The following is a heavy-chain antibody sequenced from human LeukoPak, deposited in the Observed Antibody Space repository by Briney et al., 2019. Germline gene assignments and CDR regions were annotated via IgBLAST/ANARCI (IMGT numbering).Heavy chain of an antibody. J-gene: IGHJ4*02. D-gene: IGHD3-22*01. V-gene: IGHV1-18*01. CDR2: ISAYNGNT. CDR3: ARDLGVDYYDSSGYYDY. CDR1: GYTFTSYG. Sequence: ASVKVSCKASGYTFTSYGISWVRQAPGQGLEWMGWISAYNGNTNYAQKLQGRVTMTTDTSTSTAYMELSSLRSDDTAVYYCARDLGVDYYDSSGYYDYWGQGTLVTVSS.